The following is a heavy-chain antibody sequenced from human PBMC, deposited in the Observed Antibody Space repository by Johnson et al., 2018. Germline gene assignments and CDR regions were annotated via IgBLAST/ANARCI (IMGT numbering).Heavy chain of an antibody. Sequence: VQLVQSGGGLVKPGGSLRLSCAASGFPLSTYTMKWVRQAPGQGLEWISSIGTKSVYIYYADSVKGRFTISRDNAKNSLYLQMNSLRAEDTAVYYCARRRDCSNGVCYGMDVWGQGTTVTVSS. J-gene: IGHJ6*02. D-gene: IGHD2-8*01. V-gene: IGHV3-21*01. CDR2: IGTKSVYI. CDR1: GFPLSTYT. CDR3: ARRRDCSNGVCYGMDV.